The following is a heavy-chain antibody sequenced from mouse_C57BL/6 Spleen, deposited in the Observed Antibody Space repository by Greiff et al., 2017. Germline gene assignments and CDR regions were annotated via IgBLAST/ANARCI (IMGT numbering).Heavy chain of an antibody. D-gene: IGHD4-1*01. CDR2: ISDGGSYT. V-gene: IGHV5-4*03. Sequence: EVMLVESGGGLVKPGGSLKLSCAASGFTFSSYAMSWVRQTPEKRLEWVATISDGGSYTYYPDNVKGRFTISRDNAKNNLYLQMSHLKSEDTAMYYCARGRLTGTRFDYWGQGTTLTVSS. CDR3: ARGRLTGTRFDY. J-gene: IGHJ2*01. CDR1: GFTFSSYA.